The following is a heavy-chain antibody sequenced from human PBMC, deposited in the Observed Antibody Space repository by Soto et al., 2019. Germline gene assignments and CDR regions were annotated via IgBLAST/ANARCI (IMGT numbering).Heavy chain of an antibody. CDR1: GGPIIRFY. V-gene: IGHV4-59*03. CDR3: ATEGFGELGVFDF. D-gene: IGHD3-10*01. CDR2: VSYSGDT. J-gene: IGHJ3*01. Sequence: PLETQPLTSTFSGGPIIRFYWSWIRQSPGKRLEWIGHVSYSGDTKYNPSLKSRVTISLETSMNQFSLKVNSVTAADTAVYYCATEGFGELGVFDFWGQGTLVTVSS.